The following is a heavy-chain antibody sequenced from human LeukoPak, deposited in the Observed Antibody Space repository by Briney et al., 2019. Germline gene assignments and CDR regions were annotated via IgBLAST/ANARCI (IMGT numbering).Heavy chain of an antibody. CDR1: GFTFNNYA. D-gene: IGHD2-15*01. CDR3: VKPRIIGLGWAQFDY. Sequence: GGSLRLSCAASGFTFNNYAMNWVSQAPGKGLEWVASFDGNADGTHYADSVKGRCTISRDNSKNTVYLQMNSLRAEDTAIYYCVKPRIIGLGWAQFDYWGQGSLVTVSS. CDR2: FDGNADGT. V-gene: IGHV3-23*01. J-gene: IGHJ4*02.